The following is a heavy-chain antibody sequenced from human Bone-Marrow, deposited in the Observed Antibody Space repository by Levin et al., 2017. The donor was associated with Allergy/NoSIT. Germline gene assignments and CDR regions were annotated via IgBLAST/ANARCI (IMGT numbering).Heavy chain of an antibody. V-gene: IGHV1-46*01. D-gene: IGHD6-19*01. Sequence: ASVKVSCKTSGYTFTRNYIHWVRQAPGQGLEWMGIINPSDDGTSYAQKFQGRVTVTSDTSTNTVYMELSRLRHDDTAVYFCARDLLETLNASGWERLGSWGQGTLVTVSS. CDR2: INPSDDGT. J-gene: IGHJ5*02. CDR3: ARDLLETLNASGWERLGS. CDR1: GYTFTRNY.